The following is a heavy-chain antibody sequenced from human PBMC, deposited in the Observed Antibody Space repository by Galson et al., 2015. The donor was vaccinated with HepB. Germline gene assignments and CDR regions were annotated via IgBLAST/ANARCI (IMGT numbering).Heavy chain of an antibody. J-gene: IGHJ5*02. CDR1: GFPSNNAW. CDR3: TTDVYYSTYWSWLDP. Sequence: SLRLSCAASGFPSNNAWMTWVRQAPGMGLEWVGRVQSRTDGETTDYAAPVKGRFTISRDDLKNRLYLQMNSLKPEDTAVYYCTTDVYYSTYWSWLDPWGQGTLVTVSS. V-gene: IGHV3-15*01. CDR2: VQSRTDGETT. D-gene: IGHD2-8*02.